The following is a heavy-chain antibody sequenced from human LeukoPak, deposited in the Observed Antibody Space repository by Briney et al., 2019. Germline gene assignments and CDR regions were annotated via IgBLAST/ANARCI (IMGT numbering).Heavy chain of an antibody. CDR3: ARDYYGSGRPPPPFH. V-gene: IGHV3-30*04. J-gene: IGHJ4*02. Sequence: SGGSLRLSCAASGFTFSSYAMHWVRQAPGKGLEWVAVISYDGSNKYYADSVKGRFTISRDNSKNTLYLQMNSLRAEDTAVYYCARDYYGSGRPPPPFHWGQGTRDTVSS. D-gene: IGHD3-10*01. CDR1: GFTFSSYA. CDR2: ISYDGSNK.